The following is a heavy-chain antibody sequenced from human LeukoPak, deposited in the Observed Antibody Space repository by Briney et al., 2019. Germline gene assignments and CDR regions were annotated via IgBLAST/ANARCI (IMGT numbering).Heavy chain of an antibody. V-gene: IGHV1-24*01. CDR2: FDPEDGET. D-gene: IGHD3-16*01. CDR3: ATARHVVHYYGMDV. J-gene: IGHJ6*04. Sequence: ASVKVSCKVSGYTLTELSMHWVRQAPGKGLEWMGGFDPEDGETIYAQKFQGRVTVTEDTSTDTAYMELSSLRSEDTAVYYCATARHVVHYYGMDVWGKGTTVTVSS. CDR1: GYTLTELS.